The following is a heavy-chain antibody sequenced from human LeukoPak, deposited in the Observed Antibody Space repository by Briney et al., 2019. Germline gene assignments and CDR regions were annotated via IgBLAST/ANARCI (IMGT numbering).Heavy chain of an antibody. Sequence: PGGSLKISCKGSGYSFTSYWIMWVRQMPGKGLEWMGTIDPGDSYTSCSPSLQGHVTISADKSISTAYLQWSSLKASNTAMYYCARHLTSGLLDYWGQGTLVTVSS. CDR3: ARHLTSGLLDY. J-gene: IGHJ4*02. CDR1: GYSFTSYW. CDR2: IDPGDSYT. D-gene: IGHD6-19*01. V-gene: IGHV5-10-1*01.